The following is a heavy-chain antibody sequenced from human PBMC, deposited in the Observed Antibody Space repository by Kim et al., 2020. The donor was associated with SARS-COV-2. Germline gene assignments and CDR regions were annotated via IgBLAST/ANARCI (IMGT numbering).Heavy chain of an antibody. V-gene: IGHV3-23*01. CDR1: GFTFSSYA. CDR3: AKGGTGNYGSGSYYLRPDAFDI. J-gene: IGHJ3*02. CDR2: ISGSGGST. Sequence: GGSLRLSCAASGFTFSSYAMSWVRQAPGKGLEWVSAISGSGGSTYYADSVKGRFTISRDNSKNTLYLQMNSLRAEDTAVYYCAKGGTGNYGSGSYYLRPDAFDIWGQGTMVTVSS. D-gene: IGHD3-10*01.